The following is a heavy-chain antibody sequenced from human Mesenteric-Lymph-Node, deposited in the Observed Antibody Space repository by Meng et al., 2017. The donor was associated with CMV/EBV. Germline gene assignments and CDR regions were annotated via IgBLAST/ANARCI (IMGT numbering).Heavy chain of an antibody. CDR1: GYSFSNNW. J-gene: IGHJ6*02. V-gene: IGHV5-51*01. D-gene: IGHD5/OR15-5a*01. CDR2: IYPGDSDT. CDR3: ARQKSSYYNGMDV. Sequence: KVSCKGSGYSFSNNWIAWVRQMPGKGLEWMGIIYPGDSDTRYSPSFQGQVTMSADKSISTAYLQWSSLKASDTAMYYCARQKSSYYNGMDVWGQGTTVTVSS.